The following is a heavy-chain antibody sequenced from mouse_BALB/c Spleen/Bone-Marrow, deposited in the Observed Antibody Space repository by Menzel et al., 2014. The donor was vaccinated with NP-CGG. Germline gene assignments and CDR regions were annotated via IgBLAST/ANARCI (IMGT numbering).Heavy chain of an antibody. D-gene: IGHD4-1*01. V-gene: IGHV1S29*02. CDR3: ARCDEDDWGFAH. Sequence: LQESGPELVKPGASVKISCRASGYTFTDYNMHWVRQSHGESLEWIGYIYPYSGNTAYNQRFKNKATLTVDNSSSTAHMELRSLTSEDSAVYYCARCDEDDWGFAHWGQGTLVTVSA. CDR2: IYPYSGNT. CDR1: GYTFTDYN. J-gene: IGHJ3*01.